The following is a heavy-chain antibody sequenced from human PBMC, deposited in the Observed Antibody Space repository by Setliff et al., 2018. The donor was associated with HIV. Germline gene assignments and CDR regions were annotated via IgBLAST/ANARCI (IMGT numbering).Heavy chain of an antibody. D-gene: IGHD5-12*01. CDR1: GFTFSDYY. V-gene: IGHV1-2*02. CDR2: VRPHSINR. J-gene: IGHJ3*01. Sequence: ASVKVSCKASGFTFSDYYIHWVRQAPGQGLEWMGWVRPHSINRYYAQKFQGRVTMTSDASIRTADMELSGLTSDDTATYYCARTSGDAYNYEGAFDVWGQGTLVTVSS. CDR3: ARTSGDAYNYEGAFDV.